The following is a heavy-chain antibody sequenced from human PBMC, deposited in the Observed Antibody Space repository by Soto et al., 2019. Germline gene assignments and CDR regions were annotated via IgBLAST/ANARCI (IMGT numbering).Heavy chain of an antibody. V-gene: IGHV3-48*03. Sequence: GGSLRLSCVASGLTFTSYEMNWVRQAPGKGLEWVAKISSSSSSTYYADSVKGRFVISRDNIKSSVSLHLNNLRAEDTAVYYCTRGVIVAVSDAIPDWFDPWGPGTLVTVSS. CDR3: TRGVIVAVSDAIPDWFDP. CDR1: GLTFTSYE. D-gene: IGHD2-2*01. CDR2: ISSSSSST. J-gene: IGHJ5*02.